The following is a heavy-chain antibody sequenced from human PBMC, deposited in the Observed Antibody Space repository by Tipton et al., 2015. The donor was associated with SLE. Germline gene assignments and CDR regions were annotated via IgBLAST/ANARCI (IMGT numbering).Heavy chain of an antibody. CDR1: GDSIRHMY. V-gene: IGHV4-59*01. CDR3: ATGEYPDAFDM. Sequence: TLSLTCTVSGDSIRHMYWSWIRQPPGKGLEWIGHIYSSATTNYQYNPSLKGRVTISEDTSKNQFSLKLSSVTAADTAVYYCATGEYPDAFDMWGQGTMVTVSS. D-gene: IGHD2/OR15-2a*01. J-gene: IGHJ3*02. CDR2: IYSSATT.